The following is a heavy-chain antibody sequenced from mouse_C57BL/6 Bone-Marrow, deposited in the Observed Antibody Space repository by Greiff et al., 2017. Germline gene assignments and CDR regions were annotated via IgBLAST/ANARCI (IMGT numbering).Heavy chain of an antibody. V-gene: IGHV5-17*01. CDR2: ISSGSSTI. CDR3: ARDYDYDDGAWFAY. J-gene: IGHJ3*01. Sequence: EVKLVESGGGLVKPGGSLKLSCAASGFTFSDYGMHWVRQAPEKGLEWVAYISSGSSTIYYADTVKGRFTISRENAKNTLFLQMTSLRSEDTAMYYCARDYDYDDGAWFAYWGQGTLVTVSA. CDR1: GFTFSDYG. D-gene: IGHD2-4*01.